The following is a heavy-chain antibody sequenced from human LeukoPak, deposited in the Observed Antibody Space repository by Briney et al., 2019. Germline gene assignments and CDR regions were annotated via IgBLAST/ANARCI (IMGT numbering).Heavy chain of an antibody. CDR2: MNPNSGNT. CDR3: ARGNYDYVGSP. Sequence: ASVKVSCKASGYTFTSYGISWVRQAPGQGLEWMGWMNPNSGNTGYAQKFQGRVTMTRNTSISTAYMELSSLRSEDTAVYYCARGNYDYVGSPWGQGTLVTVSS. V-gene: IGHV1-8*02. D-gene: IGHD3-16*01. CDR1: GYTFTSYG. J-gene: IGHJ5*02.